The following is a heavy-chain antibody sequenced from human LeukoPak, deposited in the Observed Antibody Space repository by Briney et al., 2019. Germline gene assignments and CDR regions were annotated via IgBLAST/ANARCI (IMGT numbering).Heavy chain of an antibody. J-gene: IGHJ3*01. CDR2: ITWDGITT. D-gene: IGHD3-3*01. CDR1: RFAFYDYA. Sequence: HPGGSLRLSCVASRFAFYDYAMGWVRQPPGKGLEWISFITWDGITTSYVDSVKGRFTISRDNSKNSLYLQLDSLRVEDSALYYCARSGHYGIDLWGQGTMVTVSS. CDR3: ARSGHYGIDL. V-gene: IGHV3-43D*04.